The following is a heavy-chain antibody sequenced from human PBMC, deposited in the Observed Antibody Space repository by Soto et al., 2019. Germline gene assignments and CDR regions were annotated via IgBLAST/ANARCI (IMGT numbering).Heavy chain of an antibody. J-gene: IGHJ6*02. CDR1: GYSFTSYW. V-gene: IGHV5-51*01. D-gene: IGHD3-9*01. CDR2: IYPGDSDT. Sequence: GESLKISCKGSGYSFTSYWIGWVRQMPGKGLEWMGIIYPGDSDTRYGPSFQGQVTISADKSISTAYLQWSSLKASDTAMYYCARARTPYDILTGYSYYYGMDVWGQGTTVTVSS. CDR3: ARARTPYDILTGYSYYYGMDV.